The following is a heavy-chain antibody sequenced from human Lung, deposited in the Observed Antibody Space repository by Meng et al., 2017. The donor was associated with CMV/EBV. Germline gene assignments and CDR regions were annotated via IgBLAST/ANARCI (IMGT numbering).Heavy chain of an antibody. CDR1: GFTFSSYW. V-gene: IGHV3-7*01. CDR2: IKRDGSEK. D-gene: IGHD3-10*01. Sequence: ESXKISCVASGFTFSSYWMTWVRQAPGKGLEWVGNIKRDGSEKNYVGSVEGRFTISRDNTKNSLYLQMTGLRVEDTAVYYCARSSGAHWGQG. J-gene: IGHJ4*02. CDR3: ARSSGAH.